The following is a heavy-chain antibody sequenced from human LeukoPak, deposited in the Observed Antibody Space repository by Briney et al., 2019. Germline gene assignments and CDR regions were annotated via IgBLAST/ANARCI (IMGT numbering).Heavy chain of an antibody. D-gene: IGHD3-10*01. CDR1: GFTLSSYS. J-gene: IGHJ5*02. V-gene: IGHV3-21*01. CDR2: ISSSSSYI. CDR3: ARDDKGDGSGSSWYNWFDP. Sequence: GGSLRLSCAASGFTLSSYSMNWVRQAPGKGLEWVSSISSSSSYIYYADSVKGRFTISRDNAKNSLYLQMNSLRAEDTAVYYCARDDKGDGSGSSWYNWFDPWGQGTLVTVSS.